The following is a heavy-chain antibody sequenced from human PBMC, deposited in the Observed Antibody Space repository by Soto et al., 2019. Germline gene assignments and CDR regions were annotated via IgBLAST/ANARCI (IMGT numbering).Heavy chain of an antibody. CDR2: ISSSSSTI. J-gene: IGHJ6*02. V-gene: IGHV3-48*02. CDR1: EFTFSNHP. D-gene: IGHD4-17*01. Sequence: GGSLRLSCAASEFTFSNHPMHWLRQAPGKGLEWVSYISSSSSTIYYADSVKGRFTISRDNARNSLSLQMNSLRDEDTALYYCARADYPNYYYYGLDVWGQGTTVTVSS. CDR3: ARADYPNYYYYGLDV.